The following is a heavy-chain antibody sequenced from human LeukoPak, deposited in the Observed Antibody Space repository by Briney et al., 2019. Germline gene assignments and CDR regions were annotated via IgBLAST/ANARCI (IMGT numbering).Heavy chain of an antibody. D-gene: IGHD3-22*01. J-gene: IGHJ6*03. CDR2: ISGSSGIT. CDR1: GFTFSGYG. CDR3: AKVPYENYCYYMDV. V-gene: IGHV3-23*01. Sequence: GGSLRLSCAASGFTFSGYGMTWVRQAPGKGLEWVSAISGSSGITHYADSVKGRFTISRDNSKNTLYMQMNSLRAEDTAVYYCAKVPYENYCYYMDVWGKGTPVTVSS.